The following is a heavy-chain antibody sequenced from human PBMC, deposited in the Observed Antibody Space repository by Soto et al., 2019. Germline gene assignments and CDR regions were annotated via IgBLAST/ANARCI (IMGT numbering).Heavy chain of an antibody. CDR3: ARSLWFGELH. Sequence: QITLKESGPTLVKPTQPLTLTCSFSGFSLSTTGVGVDWIRQSPGKALEWLAIIDWDNDKRYSPSLKSRVTITKDTSKNQVVLTVTNMAPVDTGTYYGARSLWFGELHWGQGALVTVSS. CDR1: GFSLSTTGVG. V-gene: IGHV2-5*02. CDR2: IDWDNDK. J-gene: IGHJ4*02. D-gene: IGHD3-10*01.